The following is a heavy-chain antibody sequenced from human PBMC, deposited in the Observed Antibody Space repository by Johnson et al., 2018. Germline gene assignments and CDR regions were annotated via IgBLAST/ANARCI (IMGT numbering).Heavy chain of an antibody. D-gene: IGHD2/OR15-2a*01. CDR3: TRETLRNAFDI. J-gene: IGHJ3*02. CDR2: ISYDESNK. Sequence: QVQLVQSGGGVVQPGRSXRLSCAASGFTFSSYGMHWVRQAPGKGLEWVAVISYDESNKYYADSVKGRFTISRDNSKNTLYLQMNSLRSGETAVYYCTRETLRNAFDIWGQGTMVTVSS. CDR1: GFTFSSYG. V-gene: IGHV3-30*03.